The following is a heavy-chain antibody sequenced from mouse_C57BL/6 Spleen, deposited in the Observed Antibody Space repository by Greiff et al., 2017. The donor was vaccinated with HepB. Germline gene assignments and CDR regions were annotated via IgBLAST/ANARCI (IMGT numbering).Heavy chain of an antibody. Sequence: EVQLVESGGGLVQPKGSLKLSCAASGFTFNTYAMHWVRQAPGKGLEWVARIRSKSSNYATYYADSVKDRFTISRDDSQSMLYLQMNNLKTEDTAMYYCVRERGAYYSNYAWYFDVWGTGTTGTVSS. CDR3: VRERGAYYSNYAWYFDV. D-gene: IGHD2-5*01. CDR1: GFTFNTYA. J-gene: IGHJ1*03. V-gene: IGHV10-3*01. CDR2: IRSKSSNYAT.